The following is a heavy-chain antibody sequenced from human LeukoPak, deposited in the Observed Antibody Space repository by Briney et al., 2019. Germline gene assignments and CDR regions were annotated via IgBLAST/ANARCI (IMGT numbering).Heavy chain of an antibody. D-gene: IGHD6-13*01. CDR2: IYTSGST. Sequence: SETLSLTCTVSGGSISSGSYYWSWIRQPAGKGLEWIGRIYTSGSTNYNPSLKSRVTISVDTSKNQFSLKLSSVTAADTAVYYCARVHSSSWGYYYYMDVWGKGTTVTISS. V-gene: IGHV4-61*02. CDR3: ARVHSSSWGYYYYMDV. CDR1: GGSISSGSYY. J-gene: IGHJ6*03.